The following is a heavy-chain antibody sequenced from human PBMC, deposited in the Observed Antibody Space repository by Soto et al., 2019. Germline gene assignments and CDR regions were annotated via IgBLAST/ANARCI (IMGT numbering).Heavy chain of an antibody. CDR2: IFYNGTT. V-gene: IGHV4-39*02. CDR3: ARLVTRTQYYFDF. CDR1: GGSLSLISHS. D-gene: IGHD3-16*02. J-gene: IGHJ4*02. Sequence: PSETPSLTSTFSGGSLSLISHSRGWIRQSPGQGLDWIGNIFYNGTTYYNPSLKSPVTISADTSKNHFYLKLRSVTVADTAVYSCARLVTRTQYYFDFWAQGSLVTVSS.